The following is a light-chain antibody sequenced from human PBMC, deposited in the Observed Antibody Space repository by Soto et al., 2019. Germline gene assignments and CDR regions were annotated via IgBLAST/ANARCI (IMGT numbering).Light chain of an antibody. J-gene: IGKJ2*01. CDR3: QQWYSSQYT. V-gene: IGKV1-39*01. CDR1: QSISVH. CDR2: AAS. Sequence: DIQMTQSPSSLSASVRDTVTITCRASQSISVHLNWYEQKPGEVPKLLIYAASNLNSGAPSRFSGSGSETDFALTVSRRHPEDLAAYYCQQWYSSQYTCGQGTRLEIK.